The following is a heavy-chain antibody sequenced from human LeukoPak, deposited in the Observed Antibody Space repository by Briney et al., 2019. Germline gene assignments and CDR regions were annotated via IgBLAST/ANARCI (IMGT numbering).Heavy chain of an antibody. V-gene: IGHV4-39*07. J-gene: IGHJ4*02. CDR3: ATELYCSGGSCSI. CDR1: GGSISSSSYY. D-gene: IGHD2-15*01. CDR2: IYYSGST. Sequence: PSETLSLTCTVSGGSISSSSYYWGWIRQPPGTGLEWIGSIYYSGSTYYNPSLKSRVTISVDTSKNQFSLKLSSVTAADTAVYYCATELYCSGGSCSIWGQGTLVTVSS.